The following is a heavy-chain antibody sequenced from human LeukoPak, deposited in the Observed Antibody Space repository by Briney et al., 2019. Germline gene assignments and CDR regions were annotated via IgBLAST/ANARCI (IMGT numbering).Heavy chain of an antibody. D-gene: IGHD4-11*01. V-gene: IGHV3-33*06. CDR1: GFTYSHFG. J-gene: IGHJ4*02. Sequence: HPGRSLRLSCAASGFTYSHFGMHWVRQAPCKGLEWVAVIWSDGTEKYYGDAVKGRFTISRDNSRNTLYLQMNSLRDDDTAVYYCAKDAQRGFDYSNSLEYWGQGTLVTVSS. CDR2: IWSDGTEK. CDR3: AKDAQRGFDYSNSLEY.